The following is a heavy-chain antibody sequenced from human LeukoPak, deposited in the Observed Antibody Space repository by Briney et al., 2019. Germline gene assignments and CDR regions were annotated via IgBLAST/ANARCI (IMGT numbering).Heavy chain of an antibody. CDR2: IIPIFGIA. D-gene: IGHD3-22*01. V-gene: IGHV1-69*04. J-gene: IGHJ4*02. CDR3: AREPYYYDSSGYYDY. Sequence: SVTVSLKSSGGTFSSYAISWVRLPPGQGLEWMGRIIPIFGIANNAHKFQGRVTITADKSTSTAYMELSSLRSEDTAVYYCAREPYYYDSSGYYDYWGQGTLVTVSS. CDR1: GGTFSSYA.